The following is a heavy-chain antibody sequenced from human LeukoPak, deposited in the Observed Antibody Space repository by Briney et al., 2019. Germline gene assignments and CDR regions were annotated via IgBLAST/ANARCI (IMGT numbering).Heavy chain of an antibody. CDR2: IYYSGST. CDR3: ARDRGPYDFWSGRRKYNWFDP. Sequence: PSETLSLTCTVSGGSISSYYWSWIRQPPGKGLEWIGYIYYSGSTNYNPSLKSRVTISVDTSKNQFSLKLSSVTAADTAVYYCARDRGPYDFWSGRRKYNWFDPWGQGTLVTVPS. J-gene: IGHJ5*02. CDR1: GGSISSYY. V-gene: IGHV4-59*01. D-gene: IGHD3-3*01.